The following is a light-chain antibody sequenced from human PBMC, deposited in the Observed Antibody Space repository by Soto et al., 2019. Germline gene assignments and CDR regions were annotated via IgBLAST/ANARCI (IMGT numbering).Light chain of an antibody. Sequence: EIVLTQSPGTLSLSPGERATLSCRANQSVSSSFLARYQQKPGQAPRLLIYGASSRATGIPDRFSGSGSGTDFTLTISRLEPEDFAVYYCQQYDNSPLTFGGGTKVEIK. CDR3: QQYDNSPLT. J-gene: IGKJ4*01. CDR2: GAS. CDR1: QSVSSSF. V-gene: IGKV3-20*01.